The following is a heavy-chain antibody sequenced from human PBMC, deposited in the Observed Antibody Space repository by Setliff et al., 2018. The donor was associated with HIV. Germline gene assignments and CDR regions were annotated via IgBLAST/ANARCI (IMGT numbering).Heavy chain of an antibody. CDR3: ARDLSGGYNFWSGYYPLDY. Sequence: GSLRLSCVASGFTFSHHWMSWVRQPPGKGLEWVANIKEDVSEKYYVGSVKGRFTISRDNSKQTLYLQMNSLRAEDTAVYYCARDLSGGYNFWSGYYPLDYWGRGTLVTVSS. V-gene: IGHV3-7*01. CDR2: IKEDVSEK. D-gene: IGHD3-3*01. J-gene: IGHJ4*02. CDR1: GFTFSHHW.